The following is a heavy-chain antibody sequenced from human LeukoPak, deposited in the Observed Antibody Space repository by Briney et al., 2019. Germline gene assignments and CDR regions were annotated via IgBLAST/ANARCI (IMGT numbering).Heavy chain of an antibody. J-gene: IGHJ4*02. D-gene: IGHD6-13*01. V-gene: IGHV1-46*01. CDR1: GYTFTSYY. CDR2: INPSGGST. CDR3: AGLGSSWSRHY. Sequence: ASVKVSCKASGYTFTSYYMHWVRQAPGQGLEWMGIINPSGGSTSYAQKFQGRVTMTRDMSTSTVYMELSSVRSEDTAVYYCAGLGSSWSRHYWGQGTLVTVSS.